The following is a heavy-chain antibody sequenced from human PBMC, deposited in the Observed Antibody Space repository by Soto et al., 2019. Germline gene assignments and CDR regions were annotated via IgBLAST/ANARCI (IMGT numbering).Heavy chain of an antibody. CDR3: RGYDRSGYYSLDASDI. Sequence: SETLSLTCTVSGGSISSGGYYWSWIRQHPGKGLEWIGYIYYSGSTYYNPSLKSRVTISVDTSKNQFSLKLSSVTAAATAVYYCRGYDRSGYYSLDASDIWGQGTMVTVSS. J-gene: IGHJ3*02. CDR1: GGSISSGGYY. D-gene: IGHD3-22*01. CDR2: IYYSGST. V-gene: IGHV4-31*03.